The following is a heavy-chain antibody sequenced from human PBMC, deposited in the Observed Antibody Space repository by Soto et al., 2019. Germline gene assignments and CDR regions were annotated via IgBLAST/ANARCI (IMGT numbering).Heavy chain of an antibody. CDR2: IYFTGST. Sequence: SETLSLTCTASGGSISSGDSYWSWIRQPPGKGLEWIGYIYFTGSTYYNSSLKSRVTISVDTSKNQFSLRLSSVTAADTAVYYCARVNCYGSSGPDYWGQGTLVTV. CDR3: ARVNCYGSSGPDY. D-gene: IGHD3-22*01. J-gene: IGHJ4*02. V-gene: IGHV4-30-4*01. CDR1: GGSISSGDSY.